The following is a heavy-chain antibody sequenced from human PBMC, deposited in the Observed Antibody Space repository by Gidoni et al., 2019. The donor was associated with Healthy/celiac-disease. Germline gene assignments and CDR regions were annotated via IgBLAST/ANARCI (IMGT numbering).Heavy chain of an antibody. CDR2: INSDGSST. Sequence: EVQLVESGGGLVQHGGSLRLSCAASGVTFSSYWMQWVRQAPGKGLVWVSRINSDGSSTSYADSVKGRFTISRDNAKNTLYLQMNSLRAEDTAVYYCARAGRWLQAVDYWGQGTLVTVSS. CDR3: ARAGRWLQAVDY. D-gene: IGHD3-10*01. V-gene: IGHV3-74*01. J-gene: IGHJ4*02. CDR1: GVTFSSYW.